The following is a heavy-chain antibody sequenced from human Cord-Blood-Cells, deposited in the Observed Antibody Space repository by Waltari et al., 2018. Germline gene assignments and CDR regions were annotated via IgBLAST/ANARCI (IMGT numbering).Heavy chain of an antibody. J-gene: IGHJ4*02. Sequence: QVQLQESGPGLVKPSQTLSLTCTVPGGSISCGDYYRSWTRQPPGKGLEWIGYIYYSGSTYYNPSLKSRVTISVDTSKNQFSLKLSSVTAADTAVYYCARLGLRAFYYFDYWGQGTLVTVSS. CDR3: ARLGLRAFYYFDY. V-gene: IGHV4-30-4*01. CDR2: IYYSGST. D-gene: IGHD3-16*01. CDR1: GGSISCGDYY.